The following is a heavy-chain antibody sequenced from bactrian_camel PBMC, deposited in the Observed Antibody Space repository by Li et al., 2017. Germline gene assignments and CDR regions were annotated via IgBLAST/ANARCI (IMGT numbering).Heavy chain of an antibody. V-gene: IGHV3S53*01. D-gene: IGHD7*01. CDR2: IDNDGTT. CDR3: ASDRINDIVMVVSADCGGY. CDR1: DDPTSKYYMDDTYC. J-gene: IGHJ4*01. Sequence: HVQLVESGGGSVQAGGSLRLACKVTDDPTSKYYMDDTYCMGWYRQAPGKEREEVAHIDNDGTTNYAHSVKGRFTVSKDGDQNIMYLQMNGLKPDDTGVYYCASDRINDIVMVVSADCGGYWGQGTQVTVS.